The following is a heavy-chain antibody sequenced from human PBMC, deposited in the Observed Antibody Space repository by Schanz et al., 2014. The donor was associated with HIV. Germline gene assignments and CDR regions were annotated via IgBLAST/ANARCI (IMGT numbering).Heavy chain of an antibody. CDR3: ARVSWGSSWSLDY. CDR1: GFIFSDFY. D-gene: IGHD6-13*01. J-gene: IGHJ4*02. Sequence: VQLLESGGGLAQPGGSLRLSCAASGFIFSDFYMTWVRQAPGKGLEWVSYISSGGVTISYADSMKGRFTISRDNAKKSLYLQMNNLRDEDTAVYFCARVSWGSSWSLDYWGQGTLVTVSS. V-gene: IGHV3-11*01. CDR2: ISSGGVTI.